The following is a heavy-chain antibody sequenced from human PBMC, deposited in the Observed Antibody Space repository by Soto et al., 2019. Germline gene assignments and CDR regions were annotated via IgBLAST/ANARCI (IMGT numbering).Heavy chain of an antibody. CDR1: GYTFSSHW. J-gene: IGHJ4*02. Sequence: GGSLRLSCAASGYTFSSHWMHWVRQAPGKGLVWVSRVNGDGSSTSYADPVKGRFTISRDNAKNTVHLQMDSLRAEDTAVYYCARVMANLPWYFDYWGQGTLVTVSS. CDR3: ARVMANLPWYFDY. D-gene: IGHD2-8*01. V-gene: IGHV3-74*01. CDR2: VNGDGSST.